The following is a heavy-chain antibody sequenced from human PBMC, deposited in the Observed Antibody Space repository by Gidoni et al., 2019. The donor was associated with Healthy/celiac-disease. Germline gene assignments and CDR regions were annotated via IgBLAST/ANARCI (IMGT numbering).Heavy chain of an antibody. CDR2: ISYDGSNK. D-gene: IGHD3-3*01. Sequence: QVQLVESGGGVVQPGRSLRLSCAASGFTFRRYAMHWVRQAPGKGLEWVAVISYDGSNKYYADSVKGRFTISRDNSKNTLYLQMNSLRAEDTAVYYCARDSNHYLSFTRSMDVWGKGTTVTVSS. CDR3: ARDSNHYLSFTRSMDV. CDR1: GFTFRRYA. V-gene: IGHV3-30-3*01. J-gene: IGHJ6*03.